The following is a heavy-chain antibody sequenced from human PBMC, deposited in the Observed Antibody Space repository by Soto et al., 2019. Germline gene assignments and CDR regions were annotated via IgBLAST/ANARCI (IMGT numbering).Heavy chain of an antibody. V-gene: IGHV4-39*01. Sequence: PSDTLSLTCTVSGGSISSSSYYWGWIRQPPGKGLEWIGSIYYSGSTYYNPSLKSRVTISVDTSKNQFSLKLSSVTAADTAVYYCARRRRYIVATTYYYGMDVWGQGTTVNVSS. CDR1: GGSISSSSYY. J-gene: IGHJ6*02. CDR2: IYYSGST. D-gene: IGHD5-12*01. CDR3: ARRRRYIVATTYYYGMDV.